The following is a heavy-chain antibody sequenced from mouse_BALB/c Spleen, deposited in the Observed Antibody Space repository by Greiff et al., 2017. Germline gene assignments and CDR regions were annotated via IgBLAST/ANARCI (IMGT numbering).Heavy chain of an antibody. CDR1: GFTLSSYA. V-gene: IGHV5-6-5*01. D-gene: IGHD1-1*01. J-gene: IGHJ2*01. CDR3: AQITTPFDY. CDR2: ISSGGST. Sequence: EVQVVESGGGLVKPGGSLKLSCAASGFTLSSYAMSWVRQTPEKRLEWVASISSGGSTYYPDSVKGRFTISRDNARNILYLQMSSLRSEDTAMYYCAQITTPFDYWGQGTTLTVSS.